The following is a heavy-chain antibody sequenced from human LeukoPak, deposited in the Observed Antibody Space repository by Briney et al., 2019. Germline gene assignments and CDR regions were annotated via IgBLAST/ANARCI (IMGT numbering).Heavy chain of an antibody. CDR3: AKVAGSGSYYNGFDS. D-gene: IGHD3-10*01. Sequence: GGSLRLSCAASGFTFNNNAMSWVRQAPGKGLEWVSGISGSGSSAYYADSVKGRFTISRDISKDTLYLEMNSLRAEDTAVYYCAKVAGSGSYYNGFDSWGQGTLVTVSS. CDR1: GFTFNNNA. V-gene: IGHV3-23*01. J-gene: IGHJ4*02. CDR2: ISGSGSSA.